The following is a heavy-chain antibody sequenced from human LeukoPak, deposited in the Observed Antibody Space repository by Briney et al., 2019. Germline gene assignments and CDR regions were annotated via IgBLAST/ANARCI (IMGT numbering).Heavy chain of an antibody. CDR2: ISGNAIST. CDR1: GFSFSTYA. Sequence: GGSLRLSFAASGFSFSTYAMSWVRQAPGKGLEWVSAISGNAISTYCADSVKGRFTISRDNSKNTVYLQMNSLRAEDTAVYYCAKVGPGCSSTSCYPGYWGQGTLVTVSS. CDR3: AKVGPGCSSTSCYPGY. V-gene: IGHV3-23*01. D-gene: IGHD2-2*01. J-gene: IGHJ4*02.